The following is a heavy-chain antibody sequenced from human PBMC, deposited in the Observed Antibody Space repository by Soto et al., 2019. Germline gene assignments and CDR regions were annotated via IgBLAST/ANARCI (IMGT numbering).Heavy chain of an antibody. J-gene: IGHJ6*02. CDR1: GFTVSSSY. D-gene: IGHD3-22*01. V-gene: IGHV3-53*01. CDR2: IYNGGRT. Sequence: GGSLRLSCAASGFTVSSSYMSWVRQAPGKGLEWVSGIYNGGRTSYADSVKGRFTISRDNSKNTLYLQMNSLRAEDTAVYYCARDRRGYYDSSGYYYYYYYGMDVWGQGTTVTVSS. CDR3: ARDRRGYYDSSGYYYYYYYGMDV.